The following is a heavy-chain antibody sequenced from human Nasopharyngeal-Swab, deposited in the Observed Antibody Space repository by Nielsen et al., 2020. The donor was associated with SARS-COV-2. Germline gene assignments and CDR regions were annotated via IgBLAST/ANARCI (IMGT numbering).Heavy chain of an antibody. CDR1: GFTFSTYA. CDR3: AKAQGIRYGLDV. Sequence: GGSLRLSCAVSGFTFSTYAMHWVRQAPGKGLEWVTLISNDGSNKYYGDSVKGRFTISRDNSRNTLFLQMNSLRPEDTAVYYCAKAQGIRYGLDVWGHGTTVTVSS. CDR2: ISNDGSNK. J-gene: IGHJ6*02. V-gene: IGHV3-30*18.